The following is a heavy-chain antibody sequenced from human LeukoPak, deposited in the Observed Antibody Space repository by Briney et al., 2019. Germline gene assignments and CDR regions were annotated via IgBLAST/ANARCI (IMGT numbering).Heavy chain of an antibody. J-gene: IGHJ6*02. CDR1: GGSFSGYY. D-gene: IGHD2-2*01. V-gene: IGHV4-34*01. Sequence: SETLSLTCAVYGGSFSGYYWSWIRQPPGKGLEWIGEINHSGSTSYNPSLKSRVTISVDTSKNQFSLKLSSVTAADTAVYYCARIKTLGYCSSTSCYRIGAYYYYGMDVWGQGTTVTVSS. CDR2: INHSGST. CDR3: ARIKTLGYCSSTSCYRIGAYYYYGMDV.